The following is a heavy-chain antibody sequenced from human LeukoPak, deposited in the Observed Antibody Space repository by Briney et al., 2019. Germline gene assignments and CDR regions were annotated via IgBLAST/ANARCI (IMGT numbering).Heavy chain of an antibody. V-gene: IGHV3-30*18. J-gene: IGHJ4*02. D-gene: IGHD6-6*01. CDR1: GFIFSSYG. CDR3: AKAYGSTWLFDC. CDR2: ISSDGNNK. Sequence: PGGSLRLSCAVSGFIFSSYGMHWVRQAPGKGLEWVTFISSDGNNKYYADSVKGRFTISRNNSKNTLYLQMNSLRGEDTAVYYCAKAYGSTWLFDCWGQGTLVTVSS.